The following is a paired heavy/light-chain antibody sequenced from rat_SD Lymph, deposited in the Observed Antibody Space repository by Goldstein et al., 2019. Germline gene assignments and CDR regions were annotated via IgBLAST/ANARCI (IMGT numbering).Heavy chain of an antibody. CDR2: ISSSSSYI. J-gene: IGHJ3*01. Sequence: EVQLVESGGGLVQPGRSLKLSCLASGFTFSNYGMNWIRQAPGKGLEWVASISSSSSYIYYADTVKGRFTISRDNAKNTLYLQMTSLRSEDTALYYCARPNEDYYSGILDWFAYWGQGTLVTVSS. CDR1: GFTFSNYG. CDR3: ARPNEDYYSGILDWFAY. D-gene: IGHD1-1*01. V-gene: IGHV5-34*01.
Light chain of an antibody. CDR3: QQYYDTPYT. CDR1: QSLLYSGNQKNY. V-gene: IGKV8S5*01. Sequence: DIVMTQSPSSLAVSAGETVTINCKSSQSLLYSGNQKNYLAWYQQKPGQSPKLLIYWASTRQSGVPDRFIGSGSGTDFTLTISSVQAEDLAIYYCQQYYDTPYTFGAGTKLELK. CDR2: WAS. J-gene: IGKJ2-3*01.